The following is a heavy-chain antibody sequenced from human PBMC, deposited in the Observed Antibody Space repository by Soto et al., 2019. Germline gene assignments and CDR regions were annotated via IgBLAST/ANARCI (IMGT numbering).Heavy chain of an antibody. V-gene: IGHV3-30*03. CDR3: ADQKWFGELAGMDV. CDR2: ISYDGSNK. CDR1: GFTCSSYG. Sequence: HPGGSLRLSCAASGFTCSSYGMHWVRQAPGKGLEWVAVISYDGSNKYYADSVKGRFTISRDNSKNTLYLQMNSLRAEDTAVYYCADQKWFGELAGMDVWGQGTTVTVSS. D-gene: IGHD3-10*01. J-gene: IGHJ6*02.